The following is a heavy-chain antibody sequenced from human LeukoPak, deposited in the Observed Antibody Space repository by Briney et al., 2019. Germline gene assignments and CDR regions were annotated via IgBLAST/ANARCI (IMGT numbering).Heavy chain of an antibody. CDR3: ARHGGSYPVYFDY. CDR1: GGSIISYY. J-gene: IGHJ4*02. CDR2: IYTSGGT. Sequence: SETLSLTCTVSGGSIISYYWSWIRQPPGKGLEWIWYIYTSGGTNYNPSLKSRVTISVDTSKNQFSLKLSSVTAADTAVYYCARHGGSYPVYFDYWGQGTLVTVSS. D-gene: IGHD1-26*01. V-gene: IGHV4-4*09.